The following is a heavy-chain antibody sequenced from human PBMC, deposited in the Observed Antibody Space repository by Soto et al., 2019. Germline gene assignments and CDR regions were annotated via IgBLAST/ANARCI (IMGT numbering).Heavy chain of an antibody. CDR3: ARGADIVATGSLWWGHCYCGMDV. D-gene: IGHD5-12*01. CDR2: ISAYNGNT. J-gene: IGHJ6*02. Sequence: QVQLVQSGAEVKKPGASVKVSCKASGYTFTSYGISWVRQAPGQGLEWMGWISAYNGNTNYAQKLQGKVTMTTDTSTSRVYMELRSLKSDYTAVYYCARGADIVATGSLWWGHCYCGMDVWGQGTTLTVSS. V-gene: IGHV1-18*04. CDR1: GYTFTSYG.